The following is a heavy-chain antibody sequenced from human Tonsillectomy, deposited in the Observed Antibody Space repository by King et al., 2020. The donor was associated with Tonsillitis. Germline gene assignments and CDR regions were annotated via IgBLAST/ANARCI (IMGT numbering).Heavy chain of an antibody. CDR2: IGSSGRAI. V-gene: IGHV3-48*03. CDR1: GFTFSSYE. D-gene: IGHD5-12*01. J-gene: IGHJ4*02. Sequence: VQLVESGGGLVQPGGSLRLSCAASGFTFSSYEMNWVRQAPGKGLEWVSYIGSSGRAIYYADSVKGRFTISRDNAKNSLYLQMNSLRAEDTAVYYFARDSGYTIFDYWGQGTLVTVSS. CDR3: ARDSGYTIFDY.